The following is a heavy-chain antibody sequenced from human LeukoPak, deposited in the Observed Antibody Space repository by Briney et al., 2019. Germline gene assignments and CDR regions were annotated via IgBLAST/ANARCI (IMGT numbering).Heavy chain of an antibody. D-gene: IGHD3-3*01. CDR2: IYYSGST. J-gene: IGHJ5*02. CDR1: GGSISSYY. CDR3: ARVIERAVLRSLEWPYANWFDP. V-gene: IGHV4-59*01. Sequence: PSETLSLTRTVSGGSISSYYWSWIRQPPGKGLEWIGYIYYSGSTNYNPSLKSRVTISVDTSKNQFSLKLSSVTAADTAVYYCARVIERAVLRSLEWPYANWFDPWGQGTLVTVSS.